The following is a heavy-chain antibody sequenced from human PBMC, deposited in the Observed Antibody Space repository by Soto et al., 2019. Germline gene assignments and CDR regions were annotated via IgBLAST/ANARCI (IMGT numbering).Heavy chain of an antibody. Sequence: ASVKVSCKASGYTFTSYGISWVRQAPGQGLEWMGWISAYNGNTNYAQKLQGRVTMTTDTSTSTAYMELRSLRSDDTAVYYCARGDNVDYYDSIVYWGQGTLVTVSS. CDR2: ISAYNGNT. V-gene: IGHV1-18*01. J-gene: IGHJ4*02. CDR1: GYTFTSYG. CDR3: ARGDNVDYYDSIVY. D-gene: IGHD3-22*01.